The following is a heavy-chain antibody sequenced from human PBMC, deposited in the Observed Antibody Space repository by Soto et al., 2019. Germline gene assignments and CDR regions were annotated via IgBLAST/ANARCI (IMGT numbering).Heavy chain of an antibody. CDR2: INPSSGST. CDR1: GYTFTTYY. Sequence: ASVKVCCKASGYTFTTYYMHWVRQAPGQGLEWMGIINPSSGSTSYAQKFQGRVTMISDTSTSTVYMELSSLRSEDTAVFFCARAGTYYDTRKGPFDYWGQGALVTVSS. J-gene: IGHJ4*02. V-gene: IGHV1-46*01. CDR3: ARAGTYYDTRKGPFDY. D-gene: IGHD3-10*01.